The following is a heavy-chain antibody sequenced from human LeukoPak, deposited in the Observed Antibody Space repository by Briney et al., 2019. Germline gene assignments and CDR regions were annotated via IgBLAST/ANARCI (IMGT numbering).Heavy chain of an antibody. Sequence: SETLSLTCTVSGGSISSYYWSWIRQPPGKGLEWIGYIYYSGSTYYNPSLKSRVTISVDTSKNQFSLKLSSVTAADTAVYYCARANYYLYAFDIWGQGTMVTVSS. J-gene: IGHJ3*02. D-gene: IGHD2/OR15-2a*01. CDR1: GGSISSYY. CDR3: ARANYYLYAFDI. CDR2: IYYSGST. V-gene: IGHV4-59*08.